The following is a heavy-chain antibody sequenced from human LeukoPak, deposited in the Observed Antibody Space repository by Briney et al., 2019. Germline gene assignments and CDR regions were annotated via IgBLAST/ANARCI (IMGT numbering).Heavy chain of an antibody. CDR2: INHSGST. CDR3: ARARVYSGSYFG. V-gene: IGHV4-34*01. CDR1: GGSFSGYY. Sequence: SETLSLTCAVYGGSFSGYYWSWIRQPPGKGLEWIGEINHSGSTNYNPSLKSRVTISVDTSKNQFSLKLSSVTAADMAVYYCARARVYSGSYFGWGQGTLVTVSS. D-gene: IGHD1-26*01. J-gene: IGHJ4*02.